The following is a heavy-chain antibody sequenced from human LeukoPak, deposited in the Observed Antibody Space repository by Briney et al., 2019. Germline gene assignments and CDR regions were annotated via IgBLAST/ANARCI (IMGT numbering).Heavy chain of an antibody. CDR1: GFTFSSYS. CDR3: ARDLTTVTTAVFAY. V-gene: IGHV3-21*06. CDR2: ISSSSTYI. J-gene: IGHJ4*02. D-gene: IGHD4-11*01. Sequence: PGGSLRLSCAASGFTFSSYSMNWVRQAPGKGLEWVSSISSSSTYIYYADSVKDRFTISRDKAKNSLYLQMNSLRAEDTAVYYCARDLTTVTTAVFAYWGQGTLVTVSS.